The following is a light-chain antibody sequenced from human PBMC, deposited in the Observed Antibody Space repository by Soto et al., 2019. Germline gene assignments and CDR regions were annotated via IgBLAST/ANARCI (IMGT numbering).Light chain of an antibody. J-gene: IGLJ2*01. CDR2: STD. V-gene: IGLV8-61*01. CDR1: SGSVSTSYY. CDR3: VLYMGSGISV. Sequence: QTVVTQEPSFSVSPGGTVTLTCGLSSGSVSTSYYPSWYQQTPGQAPRTLIYSTDSRSSGVPDRFSGSILGNKAALTITGAHADDDSDYYCVLYMGSGISVFGGGTQLTAL.